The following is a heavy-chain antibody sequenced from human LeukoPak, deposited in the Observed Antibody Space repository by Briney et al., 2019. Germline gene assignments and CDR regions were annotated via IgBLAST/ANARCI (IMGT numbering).Heavy chain of an antibody. D-gene: IGHD6-19*01. CDR1: GGSFSGYY. CDR2: INHSGST. CDR3: ARGYSSGWERGFDP. V-gene: IGHV4-34*01. J-gene: IGHJ5*02. Sequence: SETLSLTCAVYGGSFSGYYWSWIRQPPGKGLEWIGEINHSGSTNYNPSLKSRVTISVDTSKNQFSLKLSSVTAADTAMYYCARGYSSGWERGFDPWGQGTLVTVSS.